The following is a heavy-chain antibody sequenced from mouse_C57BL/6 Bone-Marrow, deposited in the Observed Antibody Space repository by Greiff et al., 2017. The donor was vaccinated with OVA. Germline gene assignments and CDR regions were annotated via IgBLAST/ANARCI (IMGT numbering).Heavy chain of an antibody. D-gene: IGHD1-1*01. CDR3: ARDYGSRVLFAY. V-gene: IGHV1-59*01. CDR1: GYTFTSYW. Sequence: QVQLQQSGAELVRPGTSVKLSCKASGYTFTSYWMHWVKQRPGQGLEWIGVIDPSDSYTIYNQKFKGKATLTVDTSSSTAYMQLSSLTSEDSAVYYCARDYGSRVLFAYWGQGTLVTVSA. CDR2: IDPSDSYT. J-gene: IGHJ3*01.